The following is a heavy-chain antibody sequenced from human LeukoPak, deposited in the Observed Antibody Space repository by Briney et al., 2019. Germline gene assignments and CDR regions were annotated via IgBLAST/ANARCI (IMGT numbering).Heavy chain of an antibody. CDR3: ASSESRDGYDFDY. CDR1: GFTVSSNY. D-gene: IGHD5-24*01. J-gene: IGHJ4*02. V-gene: IGHV3-53*01. CDR2: IYSGGST. Sequence: GGSLRLSCAASGFTVSSNYMSWVRQAPGKGLEWVSVIYSGGSTYYADSVKGRFTISRDNAKNSLYLQMNSLRAEDTAVYYCASSESRDGYDFDYWGQGTLVTVSS.